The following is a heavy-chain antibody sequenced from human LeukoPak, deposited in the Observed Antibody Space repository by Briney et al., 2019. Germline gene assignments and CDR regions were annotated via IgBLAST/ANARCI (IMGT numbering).Heavy chain of an antibody. CDR1: GFTVSSIH. CDR3: ARRYSYGTIDY. CDR2: TYTGGNS. V-gene: IGHV3-53*01. J-gene: IGHJ4*02. Sequence: GGSLRLSCAASGFTVSSIHMVWVRQAPGKGLEWVSVTYTGGNSYYADSVKGRFTISRDNSKNTLYLQMNSLRAEDTAVYYCARRYSYGTIDYWGQGTLVTVSS. D-gene: IGHD5-18*01.